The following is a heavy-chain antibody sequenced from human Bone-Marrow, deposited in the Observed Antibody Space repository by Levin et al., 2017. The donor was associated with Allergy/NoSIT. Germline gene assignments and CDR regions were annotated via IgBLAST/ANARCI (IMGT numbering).Heavy chain of an antibody. V-gene: IGHV3-23*01. CDR2: ISGSGGST. CDR1: GFTFSSYA. Sequence: GESLKISCAASGFTFSSYAMSWVRQAPGKGLEWVSAISGSGGSTYYADSVKGRFTISRDNSKNTLYLQMNSLRAEDTAVYYCASRFRMITFSDAFDIWGQGTMVTVSS. D-gene: IGHD3-16*01. CDR3: ASRFRMITFSDAFDI. J-gene: IGHJ3*02.